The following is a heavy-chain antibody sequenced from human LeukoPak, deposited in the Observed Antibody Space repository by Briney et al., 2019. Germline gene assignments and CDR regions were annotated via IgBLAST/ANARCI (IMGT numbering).Heavy chain of an antibody. CDR1: GGSFSGYY. CDR3: ARGQGSSSVPGYYFDY. J-gene: IGHJ4*02. D-gene: IGHD6-13*01. Sequence: SETLSLTCAVYGGSFSGYYWSWIRQPPGKGLEWIGEINHSGSTNYNPSLKSRVTVSVDTSKNQFSLKLSSVTAADTAVYYCARGQGSSSVPGYYFDYWGQGTLVTVSS. V-gene: IGHV4-34*01. CDR2: INHSGST.